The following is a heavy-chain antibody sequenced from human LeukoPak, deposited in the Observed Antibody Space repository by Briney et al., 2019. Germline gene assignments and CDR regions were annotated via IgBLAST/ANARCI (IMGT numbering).Heavy chain of an antibody. Sequence: ASVKVSCKASGYTFTNYDINWVRPATGQGLEWMGWMNPNSGNTGYAQKFQGRVTMTSDTSISTAYMKLNSLRSEDTAVYYCARVHYYDSKGNWFDPWGQGTLVTVSS. D-gene: IGHD3-22*01. CDR2: MNPNSGNT. J-gene: IGHJ5*02. CDR3: ARVHYYDSKGNWFDP. CDR1: GYTFTNYD. V-gene: IGHV1-8*01.